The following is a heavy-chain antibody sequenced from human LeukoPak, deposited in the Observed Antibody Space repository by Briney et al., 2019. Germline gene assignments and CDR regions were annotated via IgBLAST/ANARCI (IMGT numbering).Heavy chain of an antibody. D-gene: IGHD2-15*01. J-gene: IGHJ4*02. V-gene: IGHV3-23*01. CDR1: GFTFSSYA. CDR2: ISGSGGST. CDR3: AKANAGRYCSGGSCYSDY. Sequence: GGSLRLSCAASGFTFSSYAMSWVRQAPGKGLEWVSAISGSGGSTYYADSVKGRFTISRDNSKNTLYLQMNSLRAEDTAVYYCAKANAGRYCSGGSCYSDYWGQGTLVTVSS.